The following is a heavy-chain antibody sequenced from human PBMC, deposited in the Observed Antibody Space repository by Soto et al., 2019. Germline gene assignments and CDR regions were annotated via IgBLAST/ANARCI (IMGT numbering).Heavy chain of an antibody. J-gene: IGHJ6*02. V-gene: IGHV3-21*01. CDR1: EFTFSSYS. CDR2: ISSSSSYI. CDR3: ARGHGYYYDSSGSYGMDV. D-gene: IGHD3-22*01. Sequence: GGSLRLSCAASEFTFSSYSMNWVRQAPGKGLEWVSSISSSSSYIYYADSVKGRFTISRDNAKNSLYLQMNSLRAEDTAVYYCARGHGYYYDSSGSYGMDVWGQGTTVTVSS.